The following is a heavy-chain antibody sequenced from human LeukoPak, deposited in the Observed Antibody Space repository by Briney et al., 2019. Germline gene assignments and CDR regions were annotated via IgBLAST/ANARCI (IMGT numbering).Heavy chain of an antibody. V-gene: IGHV4-4*07. CDR1: GGSISSYY. D-gene: IGHD4-17*01. J-gene: IGHJ5*02. CDR2: VYTSGST. Sequence: SETLSLTCTVSGGSISSYYWSWIRQPAGKGLEWIGRVYTSGSTNYNPSLKSRVTMSVDTSKNQFSLKLSSVTAADTAVYYWAIVSRANGDYQARFDPWGQGTLVTVSS. CDR3: AIVSRANGDYQARFDP.